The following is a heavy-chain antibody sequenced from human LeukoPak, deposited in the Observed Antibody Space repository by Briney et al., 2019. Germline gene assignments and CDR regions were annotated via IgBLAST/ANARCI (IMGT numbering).Heavy chain of an antibody. D-gene: IGHD3-10*01. Sequence: GGSLRLSCAASGFTFSNYAMHWVRQAPGQGLEWVAFISYDGYMKYYADSVKGRFTISRDNSKNTLYLQMNSLRAEDTAVYYCVRESVDDSGSGAFAIWGQGTMVSVSS. V-gene: IGHV3-30*04. CDR1: GFTFSNYA. CDR2: ISYDGYMK. J-gene: IGHJ3*02. CDR3: VRESVDDSGSGAFAI.